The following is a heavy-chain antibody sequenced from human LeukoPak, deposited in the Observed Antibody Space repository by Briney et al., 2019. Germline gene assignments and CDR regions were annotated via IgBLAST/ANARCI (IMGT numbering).Heavy chain of an antibody. CDR2: IWYDGSNK. Sequence: GGSLRLSCAASGFTFSSYGMHWVRQAPGKGLEWEAVIWYDGSNKYYADSVKGRFTISRDNSKNTLYLQMNSLRAEDTAVYYCARGGCSSTSCYNYFDCWGQGTLVTVSS. D-gene: IGHD2-2*02. CDR3: ARGGCSSTSCYNYFDC. CDR1: GFTFSSYG. J-gene: IGHJ4*02. V-gene: IGHV3-33*01.